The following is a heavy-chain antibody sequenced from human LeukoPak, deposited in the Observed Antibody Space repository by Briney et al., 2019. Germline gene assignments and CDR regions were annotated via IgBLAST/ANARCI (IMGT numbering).Heavy chain of an antibody. D-gene: IGHD3-3*01. V-gene: IGHV3-23*01. CDR1: GFTFSSYA. CDR2: ISGSGGST. Sequence: GGSLRLSCAASGFTFSSYAMSWVRQAPGKGLEWVSAISGSGGSTYYADSVQGQFTISRDNSKKTLYLQMNSLRAEDTAVYYCARDYYDFWSGPPHYWGQGTLVTVSS. CDR3: ARDYYDFWSGPPHY. J-gene: IGHJ4*02.